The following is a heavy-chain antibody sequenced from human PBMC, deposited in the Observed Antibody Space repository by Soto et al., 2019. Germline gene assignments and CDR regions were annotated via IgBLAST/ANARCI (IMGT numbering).Heavy chain of an antibody. D-gene: IGHD1-1*01. V-gene: IGHV1-69*13. Sequence: SGKVSCRVSGVTVSSYAISGLRQAPGQGLEWMGGIIPIFGTANYAQKFQGRVTITADESTSTAYMELSSLRSEDTAVYYCARARGTTGTTSDYYYYYGMDVWGQGTTVTGSS. CDR1: GVTVSSYA. J-gene: IGHJ6*02. CDR2: IIPIFGTA. CDR3: ARARGTTGTTSDYYYYYGMDV.